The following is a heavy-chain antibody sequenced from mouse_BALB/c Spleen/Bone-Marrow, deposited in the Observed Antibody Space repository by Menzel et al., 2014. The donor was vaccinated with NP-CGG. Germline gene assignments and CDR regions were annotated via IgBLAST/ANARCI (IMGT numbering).Heavy chain of an antibody. CDR1: GYSITSGYS. V-gene: IGHV3-1*02. Sequence: VQLQQSGHDLVKPSQSLSLTCTVTGYSITSGYSWHWIRQFPGNKLEWMVYMHYSGSTNYNPSLKSRISITRDTSKNQFFLQLNSVTPEDTATYYCATYYYGSTYNFDYWGQGTTLTVSS. CDR3: ATYYYGSTYNFDY. J-gene: IGHJ2*01. D-gene: IGHD1-1*01. CDR2: MHYSGST.